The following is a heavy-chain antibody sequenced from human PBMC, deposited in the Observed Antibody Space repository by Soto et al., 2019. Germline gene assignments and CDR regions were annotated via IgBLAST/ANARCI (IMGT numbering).Heavy chain of an antibody. Sequence: ASVKVSCKASGYTFTSYCISWVLQAPGQGLEWMGWISAYNGNTNYAQKLQGRVTMTTDTSTSTAYMELRSLRSDDTAVYYCAREGWQWLVRSYYFDYWGQGTLVTVSS. CDR3: AREGWQWLVRSYYFDY. D-gene: IGHD6-19*01. V-gene: IGHV1-18*01. J-gene: IGHJ4*02. CDR2: ISAYNGNT. CDR1: GYTFTSYC.